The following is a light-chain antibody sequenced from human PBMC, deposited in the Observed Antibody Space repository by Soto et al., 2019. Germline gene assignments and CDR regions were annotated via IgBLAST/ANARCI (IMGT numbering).Light chain of an antibody. CDR1: NIGSKS. CDR2: YDS. CDR3: QVWDSSSDHSVV. Sequence: SYELTQPPSVSVAPGKTARITCGGNNIGSKSVHWYQQKPGQAPVLVIYYDSDRPSGIPERFSGSNSGNTASLTSSRVEAGDEADYYCQVWDSSSDHSVVFGGGTKLTVL. J-gene: IGLJ2*01. V-gene: IGLV3-21*04.